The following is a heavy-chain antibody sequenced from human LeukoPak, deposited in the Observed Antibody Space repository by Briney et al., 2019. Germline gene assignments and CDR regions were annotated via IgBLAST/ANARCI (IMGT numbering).Heavy chain of an antibody. CDR2: MHVGGST. J-gene: IGHJ4*02. CDR3: ARGITTFGVAGYYLDY. V-gene: IGHV4-39*01. Sequence: PSETLSLTCTVSGDSIISSDYYWGWVRQSPGRGLEWIGSMHVGGSTYYNPSRKSRATILVDTSENQFSLNLNSVTAADTAVYHCARGITTFGVAGYYLDYWGQGALLTVSS. D-gene: IGHD3-3*01. CDR1: GDSIISSDYY.